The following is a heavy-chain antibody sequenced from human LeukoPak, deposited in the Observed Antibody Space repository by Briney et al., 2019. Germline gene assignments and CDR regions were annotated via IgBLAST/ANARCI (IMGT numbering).Heavy chain of an antibody. D-gene: IGHD3-22*01. V-gene: IGHV1-46*01. J-gene: IGHJ5*02. CDR2: INPSGGST. CDR1: GYTFTSYY. Sequence: ASVKVSCKASGYTFTSYYMHWVRQAPGQGLEWMGIINPSGGSTSYAQKFQGRVTMTRDTSTSTVYMELSSLRSEDTAVYYCARDYLRDYYDSSGPYNWFDPWGQGTLVTVSS. CDR3: ARDYLRDYYDSSGPYNWFDP.